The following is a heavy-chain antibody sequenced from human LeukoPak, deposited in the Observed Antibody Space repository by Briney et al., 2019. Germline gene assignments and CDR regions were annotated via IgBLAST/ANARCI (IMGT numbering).Heavy chain of an antibody. V-gene: IGHV3-9*01. CDR2: ISWNSGSI. CDR3: AKDIGLRYFGY. CDR1: GFTFDDYA. D-gene: IGHD3-9*01. Sequence: GGSLRLSCAASGFTFDDYAMHWVRQAPGKGLEWVSGISWNSGSIGYADSVKGRFTISRDNAKNSLYLQMNSLRAEGTALYYCAKDIGLRYFGYWGQGTLVTVSS. J-gene: IGHJ4*02.